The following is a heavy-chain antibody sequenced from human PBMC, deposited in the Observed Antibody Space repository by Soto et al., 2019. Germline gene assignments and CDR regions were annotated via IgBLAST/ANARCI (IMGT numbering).Heavy chain of an antibody. CDR2: ISSSSSTI. J-gene: IGHJ3*02. D-gene: IGHD3-22*01. CDR1: GFTFSSYS. CDR3: ARDGTYYYDSSGYSASGAFDI. Sequence: EVQLVESGGGLVQPGGSLRLSCAASGFTFSSYSMNWVRQAPGKGLEWVSYISSSSSTIYYADSVKGRFTISRDNAKNSLYLQMNSLRDEDTAVYYCARDGTYYYDSSGYSASGAFDIWGQGTMVTVSS. V-gene: IGHV3-48*02.